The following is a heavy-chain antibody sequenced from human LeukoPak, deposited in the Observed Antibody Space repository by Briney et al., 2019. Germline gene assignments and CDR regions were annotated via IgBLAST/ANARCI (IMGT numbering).Heavy chain of an antibody. J-gene: IGHJ4*02. Sequence: GESLKISCKGSRYSFSSYWIAWVRQLPGQGLEWMGLVYPGDSSTKYSPSFQGQVTISVDKSINTAYLQWSSLKASDTAIYYCARHPPSEDDHSGFYQYWGQGTLVTVSS. CDR1: RYSFSSYW. D-gene: IGHD2-2*01. CDR3: ARHPPSEDDHSGFYQY. V-gene: IGHV5-51*01. CDR2: VYPGDSST.